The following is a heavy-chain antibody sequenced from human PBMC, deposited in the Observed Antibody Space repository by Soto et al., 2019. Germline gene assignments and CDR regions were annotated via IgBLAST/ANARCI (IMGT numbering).Heavy chain of an antibody. D-gene: IGHD3-3*01. J-gene: IGHJ5*02. CDR2: MNPNSGNT. Sequence: ASVKVSCKASGYTFTSYDINWVRQATGQGLEWMGWMNPNSGNTGYAQKFQGRVTMTRNTSISTAYMELSSLRSEDTAVYYCGRGKASSITIFGVVISIWFDPWGQGTLVTVSS. CDR3: GRGKASSITIFGVVISIWFDP. V-gene: IGHV1-8*01. CDR1: GYTFTSYD.